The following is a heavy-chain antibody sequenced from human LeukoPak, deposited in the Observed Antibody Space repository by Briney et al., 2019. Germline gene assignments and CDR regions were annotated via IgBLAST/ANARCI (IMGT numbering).Heavy chain of an antibody. CDR1: GFTFNNYA. CDR3: ARARYCSSTSCYGGGYYYYYYYMDV. CDR2: ISGSDGST. D-gene: IGHD2-2*01. Sequence: GGSLRLSCAASGFTFNNYAMSWVRQAPGKGLEWVSAISGSDGSTYYTDSVKGRFTISRDNAKNSLYLQMNSLRAEDTAVYYCARARYCSSTSCYGGGYYYYYYYMDVWGKGTTVTVSS. J-gene: IGHJ6*03. V-gene: IGHV3-23*01.